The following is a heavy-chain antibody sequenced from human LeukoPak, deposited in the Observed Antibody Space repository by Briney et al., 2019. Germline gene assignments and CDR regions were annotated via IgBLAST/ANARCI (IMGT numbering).Heavy chain of an antibody. J-gene: IGHJ4*02. CDR1: GYTFTGYY. CDR2: INPNSGGT. D-gene: IGHD6-13*01. Sequence: ASVKVSCKASGYTFTGYYMHWVRQAPGQGLEWMGWINPNSGGTNYAQKFQGRVTMTRDTSISTAYMELSRLRSDDTAVYYCALSSGAAAIFDYWGQGTLVTVSS. CDR3: ALSSGAAAIFDY. V-gene: IGHV1-2*02.